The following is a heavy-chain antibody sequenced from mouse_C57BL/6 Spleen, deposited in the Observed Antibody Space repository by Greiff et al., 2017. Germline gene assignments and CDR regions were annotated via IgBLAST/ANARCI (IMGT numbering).Heavy chain of an antibody. D-gene: IGHD2-4*01. J-gene: IGHJ4*01. CDR3: ARDGDYDVRGYYYAMDY. CDR1: GYTFTSYW. Sequence: QVHVKQPGAELVKPGASVKMSCKASGYTFTSYWITWVKQRPGQGLEWIGDIYPGSGSTNYNEKFKSKATLTVDTSSSTAYMQLSSLTSEDSAVYYCARDGDYDVRGYYYAMDYWGQGTSVTVSS. V-gene: IGHV1-55*01. CDR2: IYPGSGST.